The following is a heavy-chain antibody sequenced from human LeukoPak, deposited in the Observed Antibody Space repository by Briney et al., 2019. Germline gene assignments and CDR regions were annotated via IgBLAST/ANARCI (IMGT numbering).Heavy chain of an antibody. D-gene: IGHD2-2*01. V-gene: IGHV1-18*01. J-gene: IGHJ6*02. CDR2: ISACNGNT. CDR1: GYTFTSYG. Sequence: ASVKVSCKASGYTFTSYGISWVRQAPGQGLEWMGWISACNGNTNYAQKLQGRVTMTTDTSTSTAYMELRSLRSDDTAVYYCARDPGLGVVVPLYYYYYGMDVWGQGTTVTVSS. CDR3: ARDPGLGVVVPLYYYYYGMDV.